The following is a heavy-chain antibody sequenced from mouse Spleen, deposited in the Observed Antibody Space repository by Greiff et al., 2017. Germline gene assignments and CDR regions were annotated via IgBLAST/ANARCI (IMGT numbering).Heavy chain of an antibody. CDR2: IDPSDSFT. V-gene: IGHV1-69*01. CDR3: VRVITGEAY. Sequence: VQLQQPGAELVMPGASVKLSCKASAYTFTNYWMHWVKQRPGQGLEWIGEIDPSDSFTNYSPKFKGKATLTVDKSSTTAYMQLSSLTFEESAVYYCVRVITGEAYRGQGTLFTVSA. J-gene: IGHJ3*01. CDR1: AYTFTNYW. D-gene: IGHD1-1*01.